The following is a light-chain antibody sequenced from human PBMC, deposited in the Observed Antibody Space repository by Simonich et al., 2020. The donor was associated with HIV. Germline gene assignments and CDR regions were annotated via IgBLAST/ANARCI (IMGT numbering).Light chain of an antibody. J-gene: IGKJ1*01. Sequence: DIVMTQSPDSLAVSLGERATINCKSSQSVLYSSNNKNYLAWYQQKPGQPPNLLIYWASTRESGVPDRFSGSGSGTDFTLTISSLQAEDVAVYYCQQYYSNPLAFGQGTKVEIK. CDR3: QQYYSNPLA. CDR2: WAS. V-gene: IGKV4-1*01. CDR1: QSVLYSSNNKNY.